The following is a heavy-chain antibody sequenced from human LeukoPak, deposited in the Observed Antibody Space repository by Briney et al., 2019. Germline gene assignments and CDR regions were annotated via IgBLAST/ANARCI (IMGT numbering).Heavy chain of an antibody. D-gene: IGHD3-3*01. CDR3: ARSGYLLSSGPHAFDI. CDR2: INPSGGST. J-gene: IGHJ3*02. V-gene: IGHV1-46*01. CDR1: GYTFTGYY. Sequence: ASVKVSCKASGYTFTGYYMHWVRQAPGQGLEWMGIINPSGGSTSYAQKFQGRVTMTRDMSTSTVYMELSSLRSEDTAVYYCARSGYLLSSGPHAFDIWGQGTMVTVSS.